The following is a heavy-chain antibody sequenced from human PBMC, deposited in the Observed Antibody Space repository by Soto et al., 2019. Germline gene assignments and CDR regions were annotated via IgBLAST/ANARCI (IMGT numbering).Heavy chain of an antibody. CDR3: YAEYFDY. V-gene: IGHV3-23*01. Sequence: PGGSLRLSCAASGFTFRDYAMSWVRQAPGKGLEWVSAISGSGDSTYYADSVKGRFTLSRDNSKSTLDLQMNSLRAEDTAVYGDYAEYFDYWGQGTLVTVSS. J-gene: IGHJ4*02. CDR2: ISGSGDST. D-gene: IGHD4-17*01. CDR1: GFTFRDYA.